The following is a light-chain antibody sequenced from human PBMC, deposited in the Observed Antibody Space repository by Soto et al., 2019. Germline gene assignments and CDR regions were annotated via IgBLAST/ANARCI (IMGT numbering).Light chain of an antibody. CDR3: QQRRNWPPIT. CDR1: QSVSSY. V-gene: IGKV3-11*01. CDR2: DAS. Sequence: EIVLTQSTSTLSLSPWEVATLSFRASQSVSSYLAWYQQKPGQAPRLLTYDASNRATGIPARFSGSGSGTDFTLTISSVEPEDFAVYYCQQRRNWPPITFGQGTRLEIK. J-gene: IGKJ5*01.